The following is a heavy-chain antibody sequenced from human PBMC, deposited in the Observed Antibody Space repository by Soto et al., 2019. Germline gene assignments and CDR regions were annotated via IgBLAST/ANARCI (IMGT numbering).Heavy chain of an antibody. CDR3: VRDMQLWRLDS. V-gene: IGHV3-74*03. Sequence: DVQLVESGGGLVQPGESLRLSCAASGLTFRSYWMHWVRQAPGKGLVWVSRINTDGSVAMYVDSVKGRFTISRDNAKNTLYLHMNSLRAEDTAVYYCVRDMQLWRLDSWGQGPLVTVSS. CDR1: GLTFRSYW. D-gene: IGHD2-21*01. J-gene: IGHJ4*02. CDR2: INTDGSVA.